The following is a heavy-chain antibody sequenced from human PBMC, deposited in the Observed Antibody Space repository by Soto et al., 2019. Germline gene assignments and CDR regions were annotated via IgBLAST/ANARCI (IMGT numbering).Heavy chain of an antibody. CDR2: IYYTGTT. CDR1: GGSISSSTYH. CDR3: ARDRHYYDSSGYYPYYFDY. J-gene: IGHJ4*02. Sequence: PSETLSLTCTVSGGSISSSTYHWAWIRQPPGKGLEWIASIYYTGTTYYSPSLKSRVTISVDTSKNQFSLKLSSVTAADTAVYYCARDRHYYDSSGYYPYYFDYWGQGTLVTVSS. V-gene: IGHV4-39*07. D-gene: IGHD3-22*01.